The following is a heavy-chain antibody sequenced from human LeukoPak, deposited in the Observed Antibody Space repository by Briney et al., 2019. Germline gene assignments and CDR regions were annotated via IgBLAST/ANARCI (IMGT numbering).Heavy chain of an antibody. CDR1: GFTFDDYA. Sequence: GGSLRLSCAASGFTFDDYAMHWVRQAPGKGLEWVSLISGDGGSTYYADSEKGRFTISRDNSKNSLYLQMNSLRTEDTALYYCAKDGYCTNGVCYYYYYMDVWGKGTTVTVSS. V-gene: IGHV3-43*02. CDR2: ISGDGGST. D-gene: IGHD2-8*01. CDR3: AKDGYCTNGVCYYYYYMDV. J-gene: IGHJ6*03.